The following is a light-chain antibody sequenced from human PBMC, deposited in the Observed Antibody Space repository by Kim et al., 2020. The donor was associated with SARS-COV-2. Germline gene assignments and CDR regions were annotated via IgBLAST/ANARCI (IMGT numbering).Light chain of an antibody. CDR3: QQNVSATLA. V-gene: IGKV3-20*01. CDR2: GAS. J-gene: IGKJ4*01. CDR1: QSVSSSY. Sequence: EIVLTQSPGTLSLSPGERATLSCRASQSVSSSYLAWYQQKPGQAPRLLIYGASSRATGIPDRFSGSGSGTDFTLTISRLEPVDFAVYSCQQNVSATLAFGGGTKGDIK.